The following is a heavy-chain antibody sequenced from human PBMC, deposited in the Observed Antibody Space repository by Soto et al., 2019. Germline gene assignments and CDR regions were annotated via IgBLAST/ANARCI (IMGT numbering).Heavy chain of an antibody. D-gene: IGHD4-17*01. CDR2: IWYDGSNK. V-gene: IGHV3-33*01. Sequence: LRLSCAASGFTFSSYGMHWVRQAPGKGLEWVAVIWYDGSNKYYADSVKGRFTISRDNSKNTLYLQMNSLRAEDTAVYYCARDGYGGNSRAFDIWGQGTMVTVSS. J-gene: IGHJ3*02. CDR1: GFTFSSYG. CDR3: ARDGYGGNSRAFDI.